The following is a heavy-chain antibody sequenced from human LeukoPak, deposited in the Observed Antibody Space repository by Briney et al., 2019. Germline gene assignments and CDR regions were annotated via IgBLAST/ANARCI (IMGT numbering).Heavy chain of an antibody. V-gene: IGHV4-30-4*01. D-gene: IGHD5-18*01. CDR3: ARDPGDTAMVHWFDP. J-gene: IGHJ5*02. Sequence: SETLSLTCTVSGGSISSGDYYWSWIRQPPGKGLEWIGYTYYSGSTYYNPSLKSRVTISVDTSKNQFSLKLSSVTAADTAVYYCARDPGDTAMVHWFDPWGQGTLVTVSS. CDR2: TYYSGST. CDR1: GGSISSGDYY.